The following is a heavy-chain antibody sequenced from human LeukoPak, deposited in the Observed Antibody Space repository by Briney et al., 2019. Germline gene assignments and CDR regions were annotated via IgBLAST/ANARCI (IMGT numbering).Heavy chain of an antibody. Sequence: SVKVSCKASGDTFSSYAISWVRQAPGQGLEWMGGIIPIFGTANYAQKFQGRVTITADESTSTAYMELSSLRSEDTAVYYCAETVRLGELSSYFDYWGQGTLVTVSS. D-gene: IGHD3-16*02. V-gene: IGHV1-69*13. CDR1: GDTFSSYA. CDR2: IIPIFGTA. CDR3: AETVRLGELSSYFDY. J-gene: IGHJ4*02.